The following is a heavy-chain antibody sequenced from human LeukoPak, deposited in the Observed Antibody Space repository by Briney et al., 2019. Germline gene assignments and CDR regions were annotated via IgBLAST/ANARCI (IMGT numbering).Heavy chain of an antibody. V-gene: IGHV5-51*01. J-gene: IGHJ6*03. CDR3: ARQRLVVVPAAAHYYYMDV. Sequence: GESLKISCKGSGYSFTSYWIGWVRQMPGKGLEWMGIIYPGDSDTRYSPSFQGQVTISADKSISTAYLQWSSLKASDTAMYYCARQRLVVVPAAAHYYYMDVWGKGTTVTVSS. CDR1: GYSFTSYW. D-gene: IGHD2-2*01. CDR2: IYPGDSDT.